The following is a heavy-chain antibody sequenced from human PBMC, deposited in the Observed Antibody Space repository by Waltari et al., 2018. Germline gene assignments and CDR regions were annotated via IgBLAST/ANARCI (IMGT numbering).Heavy chain of an antibody. Sequence: VQLVESGGGLIQPGGSLRLSCAASGFTVSSNYMSWVRQAPGKGLGGVSCIYSGGSTYYADSVKGRFTISRDNSKNTLYLQMNSLRAEDTAVYYCARRLERRPYAFDIWGQGTMVTVSS. V-gene: IGHV3-53*01. CDR1: GFTVSSNY. J-gene: IGHJ3*02. D-gene: IGHD1-1*01. CDR2: IYSGGST. CDR3: ARRLERRPYAFDI.